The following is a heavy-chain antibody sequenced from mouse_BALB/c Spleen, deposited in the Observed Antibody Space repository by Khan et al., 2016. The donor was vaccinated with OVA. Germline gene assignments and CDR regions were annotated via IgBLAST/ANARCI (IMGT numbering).Heavy chain of an antibody. J-gene: IGHJ2*01. V-gene: IGHV3-2*02. Sequence: QLQESGPGLVKPSQSLSLTCTVTGYSITSDYAWNWIRQFPGNKLEWLGFISYSGNPNYNPSLKSRISITRDPSKNQFFLQWNSVTTEDKATYYCARICGGDLDYWGQGTTLTVSS. CDR2: ISYSGNP. CDR3: ARICGGDLDY. CDR1: GYSITSDYA.